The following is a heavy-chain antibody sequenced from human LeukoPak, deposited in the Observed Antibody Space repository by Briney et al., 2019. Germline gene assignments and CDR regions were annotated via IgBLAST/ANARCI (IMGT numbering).Heavy chain of an antibody. Sequence: GRSLRLSCAASGFTFSTYAMHWVRQTPGKGLEWVAVVSFDGTSKYYADPVKGRLTISRDNSKNTLYLQMNNVRTEDTAVYSCARGGAWLRLDAFNLWGQGTVVTVSS. CDR1: GFTFSTYA. V-gene: IGHV3-30-3*01. J-gene: IGHJ3*01. CDR2: VSFDGTSK. CDR3: ARGGAWLRLDAFNL. D-gene: IGHD5-12*01.